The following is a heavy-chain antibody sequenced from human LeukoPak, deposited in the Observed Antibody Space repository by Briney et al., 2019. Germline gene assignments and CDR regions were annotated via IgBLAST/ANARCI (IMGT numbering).Heavy chain of an antibody. Sequence: GGSLRLSCAASGFTFSSYAMSWVRQAPGKGLEWVSVIYSGGSTYYADSVKGRFTISRDNSKNTLYLQMNSLRAEDTAVYYCASSGPLLWFGELLIWGQGTLVTVSS. CDR3: ASSGPLLWFGELLI. CDR1: GFTFSSYA. J-gene: IGHJ4*02. V-gene: IGHV3-53*01. CDR2: IYSGGST. D-gene: IGHD3-10*01.